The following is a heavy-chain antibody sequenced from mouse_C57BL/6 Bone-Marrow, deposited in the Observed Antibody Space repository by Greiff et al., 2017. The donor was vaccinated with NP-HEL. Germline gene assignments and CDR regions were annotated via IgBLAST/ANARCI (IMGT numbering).Heavy chain of an antibody. J-gene: IGHJ1*03. CDR2: IWSDGST. CDR3: ARHMDYYGSSYWYFDV. D-gene: IGHD1-1*01. CDR1: GFSLTSYG. Sequence: VQLQESGPGLVAPPQSLSITCTVSGFSLTSYGVHWVRQPPGKGLEWLVVIWSDGSTTYNSALKSRLSISKDNSKSQVFLKMNSLQTDDTAMYYCARHMDYYGSSYWYFDVWGTGTTVTVSS. V-gene: IGHV2-6-1*01.